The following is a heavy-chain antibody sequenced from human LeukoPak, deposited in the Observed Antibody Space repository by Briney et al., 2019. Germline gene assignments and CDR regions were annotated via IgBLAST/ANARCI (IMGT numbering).Heavy chain of an antibody. CDR1: GYTFTGYY. V-gene: IGHV1-2*02. Sequence: SVNASCKASGYTFTGYYMHGVRQATGQGLDWMGWINPNSGGTNYAQKFQGRVTMTRDTSISTAYMELSRLRSDDTAVYYCARRSIVANDYWGQGTLVTVSS. CDR3: ARRSIVANDY. D-gene: IGHD5-12*01. CDR2: INPNSGGT. J-gene: IGHJ4*02.